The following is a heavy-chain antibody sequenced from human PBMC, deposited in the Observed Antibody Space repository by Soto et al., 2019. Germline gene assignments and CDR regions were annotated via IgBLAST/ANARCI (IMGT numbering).Heavy chain of an antibody. Sequence: GGSLRLSCAVSGFRFSDYAMAWVRQAPGKGLEYVSSITGSGGDTYYAQSVRGRFTIYRDNFRDTLYVQMNSLRAEDTAMYYCAKCGATTTCIPTGLHPWGPVTMVTVYS. J-gene: IGHJ5*02. CDR3: AKCGATTTCIPTGLHP. V-gene: IGHV3-23*01. CDR2: ITGSGGDT. CDR1: GFRFSDYA. D-gene: IGHD1-26*01.